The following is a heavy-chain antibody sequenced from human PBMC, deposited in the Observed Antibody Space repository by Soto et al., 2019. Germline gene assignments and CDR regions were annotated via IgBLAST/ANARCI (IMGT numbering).Heavy chain of an antibody. D-gene: IGHD2-8*01. CDR3: VRVEMYAGECNPNFGR. CDR2: IYYTGNT. Sequence: PSETLSLTCTVSGDSLRSSYHYLGWIRQLPGKGLEWIGSIYYTGNTYYNPSLKSRVSISVDMATNEISLRLRAESIADTAVYYCVRVEMYAGECNPNFGRWGQGAFVTVSS. J-gene: IGHJ4*02. CDR1: GDSLRSSYHY. V-gene: IGHV4-39*01.